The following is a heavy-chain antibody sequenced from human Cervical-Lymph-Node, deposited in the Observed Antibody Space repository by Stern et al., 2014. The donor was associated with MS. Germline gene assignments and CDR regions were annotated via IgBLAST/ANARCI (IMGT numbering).Heavy chain of an antibody. Sequence: QLVQSGGVLVNPGGSLRLSCAASGFTFSDYYMSWIRQAPGKGLEWVSHIRGGSTAIYYADSVKGRFTISRDNAKNLLFLQMNTLRAEDTAVYYCARDHLSGSADFKTYFDPWGQGTRVTVSS. J-gene: IGHJ5*02. CDR3: ARDHLSGSADFKTYFDP. CDR2: IRGGSTAI. V-gene: IGHV3-11*01. CDR1: GFTFSDYY. D-gene: IGHD3-10*01.